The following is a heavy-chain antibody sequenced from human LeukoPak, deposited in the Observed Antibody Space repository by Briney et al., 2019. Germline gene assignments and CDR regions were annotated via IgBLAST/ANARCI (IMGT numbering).Heavy chain of an antibody. CDR1: GGSISSYY. Sequence: PSETLSLTCTVSGGSISSYYWSWIRQPAGKGLEWIGNTYYGGNTYYNPSLKSRVTISVDTSKNQFSLELSSVTAADTAVYYCAAAFDYWGQGTLVTVSS. CDR2: TYYGGNT. D-gene: IGHD6-25*01. CDR3: AAAFDY. J-gene: IGHJ4*02. V-gene: IGHV4-59*04.